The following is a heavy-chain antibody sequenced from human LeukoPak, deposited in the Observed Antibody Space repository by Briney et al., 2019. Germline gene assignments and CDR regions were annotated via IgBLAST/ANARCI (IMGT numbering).Heavy chain of an antibody. CDR3: ARAGIAAAGLGIYYYYYMDV. J-gene: IGHJ6*03. V-gene: IGHV3-30-3*01. Sequence: GGSLRLSCAASGFTFSSYAMHWVRQAPGKGLEWVAVISYDGSNKYYADSVKGRFTISRDNSKNTLYLQMNSLRAEDTAVYYCARAGIAAAGLGIYYYYYMDVWGKGTTVTVSS. CDR2: ISYDGSNK. D-gene: IGHD6-13*01. CDR1: GFTFSSYA.